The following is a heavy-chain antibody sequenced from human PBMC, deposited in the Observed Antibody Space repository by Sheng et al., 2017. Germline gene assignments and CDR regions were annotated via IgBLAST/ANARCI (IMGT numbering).Heavy chain of an antibody. CDR2: ISGSGGST. CDR3: AKDYHITMIVVVTPGRDV. V-gene: IGHV3-23*04. D-gene: IGHD3-22*01. J-gene: IGHJ6*02. Sequence: EVQLVESGGGLVQPGGSLRLSCAASGFTFSSYAMSWVRQAPGKGLEWVSAISGSGGSTYYADSVKGRFTISRDNSKNTLYLQMNSLRAEDTAVYYCAKDYHITMIVVVTPGRDVWGQGTTVTVSS. CDR1: GFTFSSYA.